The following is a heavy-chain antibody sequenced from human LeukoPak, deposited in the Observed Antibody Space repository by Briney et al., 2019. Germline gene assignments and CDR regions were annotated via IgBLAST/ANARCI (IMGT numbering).Heavy chain of an antibody. V-gene: IGHV3-7*01. CDR3: AREIAYTAFDI. J-gene: IGHJ3*02. CDR1: GFTFSSYG. D-gene: IGHD2-21*01. CDR2: IKQDGSEK. Sequence: GGSLRLSCAASGFTFSSYGMPWVRQAPGKGLEWVANIKQDGSEKYYVDSVKGRFTISRDNAKNSLYLQMNSLRAEDTAVYYCAREIAYTAFDIWGQGTMVTVSS.